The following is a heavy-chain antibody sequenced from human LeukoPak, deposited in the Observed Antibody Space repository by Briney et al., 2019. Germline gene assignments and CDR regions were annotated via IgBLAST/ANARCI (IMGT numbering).Heavy chain of an antibody. CDR2: IYYSGST. CDR1: GGSISSSSYY. V-gene: IGHV4-39*01. Sequence: SETLSLTCTVSGGSISSSSYYWRWIRQPPGKGLEWIGSIYYSGSTYYNPSLKSRVTISVDTSKNQFSLKLSSVTAADTAVYYCARLLVRGVIPYYFDYWGRGTLVTVSS. D-gene: IGHD3-10*01. J-gene: IGHJ4*02. CDR3: ARLLVRGVIPYYFDY.